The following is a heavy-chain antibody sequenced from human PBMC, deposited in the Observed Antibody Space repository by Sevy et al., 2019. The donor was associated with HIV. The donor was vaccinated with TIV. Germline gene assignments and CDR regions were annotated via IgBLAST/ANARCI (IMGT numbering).Heavy chain of an antibody. CDR3: ARDERVDYYDSSGYHY. D-gene: IGHD3-22*01. CDR1: GGSISSYY. CDR2: IYTSGST. J-gene: IGHJ4*02. Sequence: SETLSLTCTVSGGSISSYYWSWIRQPAGKGLEWIGRIYTSGSTNYNPSLKSRVTMSVYTSKNQFSLKLSSVTAADTAVYYCARDERVDYYDSSGYHYWGQGTLVTVSS. V-gene: IGHV4-4*07.